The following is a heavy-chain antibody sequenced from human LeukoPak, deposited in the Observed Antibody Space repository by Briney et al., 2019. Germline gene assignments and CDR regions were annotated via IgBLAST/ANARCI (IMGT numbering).Heavy chain of an antibody. V-gene: IGHV3-30*04. D-gene: IGHD5-24*01. CDR1: GFTFSSYA. CDR3: ARDRDWGMATMSGSPDY. J-gene: IGHJ4*02. Sequence: GGSLRLSCAASGFTFSSYAMHWVRQAPGKGLEWVAVISYDGSNKYYADSVKGRFTISRDNSKNTLYLQMNSLRAEDTAVYYCARDRDWGMATMSGSPDYWGQGTLVTVSS. CDR2: ISYDGSNK.